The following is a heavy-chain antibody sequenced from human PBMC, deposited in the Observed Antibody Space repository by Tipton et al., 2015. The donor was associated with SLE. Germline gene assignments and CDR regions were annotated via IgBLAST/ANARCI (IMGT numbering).Heavy chain of an antibody. V-gene: IGHV3-21*03. D-gene: IGHD5-24*01. CDR3: ARAGEEMVAKIVEQDYYYCYYGEDV. CDR1: GFTFSTYY. CDR2: ISSSSSFI. Sequence: SLRLSCAASGFTFSTYYMNWVRQAPGKGLEWVSSISSSSSFIYYADSVKGQFTISRDNAKHSLYLQLNNQRVEDTAVYYCARAGEEMVAKIVEQDYYYCYYGEDVWGQGTTVAVSS. J-gene: IGHJ6*02.